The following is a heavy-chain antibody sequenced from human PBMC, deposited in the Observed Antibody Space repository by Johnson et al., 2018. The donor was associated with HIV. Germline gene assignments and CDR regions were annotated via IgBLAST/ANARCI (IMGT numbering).Heavy chain of an antibody. CDR3: ARDQGGSSMRWRQSTGFAFDI. CDR2: INSDGSSV. J-gene: IGHJ3*02. Sequence: VQLVESGGGLVQPGGSLRLSCAASGFTFSSYWMHWVRQAPGKGLVWVSRINSDGSSVSYADFVKGRFTVSRDNAKNTLYLQMNSRRAEDKAVYYCARDQGGSSMRWRQSTGFAFDIWGQGTMLTVSS. V-gene: IGHV3-74*01. CDR1: GFTFSSYW. D-gene: IGHD5-24*01.